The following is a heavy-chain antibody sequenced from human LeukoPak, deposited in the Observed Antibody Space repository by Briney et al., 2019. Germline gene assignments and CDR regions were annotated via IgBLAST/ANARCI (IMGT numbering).Heavy chain of an antibody. CDR3: AKDLTMIVVVIFDY. D-gene: IGHD3-22*01. V-gene: IGHV3-23*01. CDR1: GFTFSSYA. CDR2: ISGSGGST. Sequence: GGSLGLSCAASGFTFSSYAMSWVRQAPGKGLEWVSAISGSGGSTYYADSVKGRFTISRDNSKNTLYLQMNSLRAEDTAVYYCAKDLTMIVVVIFDYWGQGTLVTVSS. J-gene: IGHJ4*02.